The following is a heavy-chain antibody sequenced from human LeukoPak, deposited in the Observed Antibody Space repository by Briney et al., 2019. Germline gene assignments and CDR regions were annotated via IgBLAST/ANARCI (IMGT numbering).Heavy chain of an antibody. CDR2: MNQDGSAK. J-gene: IGHJ6*02. V-gene: IGHV3-7*01. CDR3: ATYTHWVAGDV. CDR1: GFTFSDSS. D-gene: IGHD3-16*01. Sequence: PGGSLRLSCAASGFTFSDSSMSWVRQAPGKGLEWVANMNQDGSAKDYVDSVKGRFTISRDNARNSLYLQMSSLRAEDTAVYYCATYTHWVAGDVWGQGTTVTVSS.